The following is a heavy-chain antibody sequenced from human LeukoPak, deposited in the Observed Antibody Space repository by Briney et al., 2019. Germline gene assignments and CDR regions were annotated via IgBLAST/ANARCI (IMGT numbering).Heavy chain of an antibody. CDR2: ISWNSGSI. D-gene: IGHD1-26*01. V-gene: IGHV3-9*03. Sequence: GGSLRLSCAASGFTFDDYAMHWVRQAPGKGLEWVSGISWNSGSIGYADSVKGRFTISRDNAKNSLYLQMNSLRAEDMALYYCAKSRASIVGVTDFDYWGQGTLVTVSS. CDR3: AKSRASIVGVTDFDY. CDR1: GFTFDDYA. J-gene: IGHJ4*02.